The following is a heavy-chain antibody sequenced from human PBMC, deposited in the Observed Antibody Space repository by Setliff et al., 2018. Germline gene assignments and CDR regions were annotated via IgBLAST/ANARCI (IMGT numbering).Heavy chain of an antibody. CDR1: GFTFTNYN. CDR3: AGAFPGGTLDI. Sequence: GGSLRLSCATSGFTFTNYNMNWVRQAPGKGLEWVSSISYSSTYIYYADSVKGRFTTSRDNARNSLILQMNSLRAEDTAVYYCAGAFPGGTLDIWGHGTMVTVSS. D-gene: IGHD3-16*01. CDR2: ISYSSTYI. J-gene: IGHJ3*02. V-gene: IGHV3-21*01.